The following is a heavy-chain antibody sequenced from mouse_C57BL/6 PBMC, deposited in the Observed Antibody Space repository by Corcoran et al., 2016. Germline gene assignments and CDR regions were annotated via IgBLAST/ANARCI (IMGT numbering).Heavy chain of an antibody. CDR3: AREGYYGRAWYFDV. D-gene: IGHD1-1*01. CDR2: IYPGSGNT. Sequence: QVQLKQSGAELVRPGASVKLSCKASGYTFTDYYINWVKQRPGQGLEWIARIYPGSGNTYYNEKFKGKATLTAEKSSSTAYMQLSSLTSEDSAVYFCAREGYYGRAWYFDVWGTGTTVTVSS. J-gene: IGHJ1*03. CDR1: GYTFTDYY. V-gene: IGHV1-76*01.